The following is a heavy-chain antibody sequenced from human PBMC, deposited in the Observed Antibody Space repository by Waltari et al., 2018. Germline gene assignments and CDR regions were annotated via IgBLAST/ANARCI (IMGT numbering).Heavy chain of an antibody. J-gene: IGHJ1*01. CDR3: ARHYVIAVAVHGGEYFQH. V-gene: IGHV4-38-2*01. CDR2: IYHSGST. D-gene: IGHD6-19*01. Sequence: QVQLQESGPGLVKPSETLSLTCAVSGYSISSGYYWGWIRQPPGKGLEWIGSIYHSGSTYYNPSLKSRVTISVDTSKNQFSLKLSSVTAADTAVYYCARHYVIAVAVHGGEYFQHWGQGTLVTVSS. CDR1: GYSISSGYY.